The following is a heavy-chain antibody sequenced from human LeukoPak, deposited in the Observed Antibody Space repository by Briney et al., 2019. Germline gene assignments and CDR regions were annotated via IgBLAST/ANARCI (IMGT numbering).Heavy chain of an antibody. V-gene: IGHV3-66*01. CDR2: THSGGNT. CDR3: ARDYYGDWGYFDS. D-gene: IGHD4-17*01. CDR1: GFNVINTY. Sequence: GGSLRLSCAASGFNVINTYMSWVRQAPGRGLEWVSLTHSGGNTYYADSVKGRFTISRDNSKNTLYLQMNSLRAEDTAVYYCARDYYGDWGYFDSWGQGTLVTVSS. J-gene: IGHJ4*02.